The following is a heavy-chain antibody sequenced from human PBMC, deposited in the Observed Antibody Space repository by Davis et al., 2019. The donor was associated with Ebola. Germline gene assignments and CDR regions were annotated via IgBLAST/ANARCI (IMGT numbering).Heavy chain of an antibody. V-gene: IGHV4-59*01. Sequence: MPSETLSLTCTVSGGSISSYYWSWIRQPPGKGLEWIGYIYYSGSTNYNPSLKSRVTISVDTSKNQFSLKLSSVTAADTAAYYCARASRGYSYGTGLDDWGQGTMVTVSS. D-gene: IGHD5-18*01. CDR3: ARASRGYSYGTGLDD. J-gene: IGHJ4*02. CDR1: GGSISSYY. CDR2: IYYSGST.